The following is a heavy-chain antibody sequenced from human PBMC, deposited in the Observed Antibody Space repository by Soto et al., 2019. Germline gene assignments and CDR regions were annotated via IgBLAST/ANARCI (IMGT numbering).Heavy chain of an antibody. D-gene: IGHD1-26*01. V-gene: IGHV4-4*02. CDR3: ARVSGRRIVGANNWFDP. J-gene: IGHJ5*02. Sequence: PSETLSLTCAVSGDSISSSNWWSWVRQSPGKGLEWIGDIFHGGNTNYNPSLKSRVTISVDKSDNQFSLKLNSVTAADTAVYYCARVSGRRIVGANNWFDPWGQGTLVTVSS. CDR2: IFHGGNT. CDR1: GDSISSSNW.